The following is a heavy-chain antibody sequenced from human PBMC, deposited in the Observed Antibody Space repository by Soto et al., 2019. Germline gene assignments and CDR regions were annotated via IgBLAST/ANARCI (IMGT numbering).Heavy chain of an antibody. CDR1: GYTFTSYG. V-gene: IGHV1-18*01. J-gene: IGHJ3*02. CDR3: ARDHYDSSGYYYPHAFDI. D-gene: IGHD3-22*01. CDR2: ISAYNGNT. Sequence: ASVKVSCKASGYTFTSYGISWVRQAPGQGLEWMGWISAYNGNTNYAQKLQGRVTMTTDTSTSTAYMELRSLRPDDTAVYYCARDHYDSSGYYYPHAFDIWGQGTMVTVS.